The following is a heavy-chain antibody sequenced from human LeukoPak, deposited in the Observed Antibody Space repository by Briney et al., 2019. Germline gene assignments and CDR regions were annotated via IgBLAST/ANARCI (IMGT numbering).Heavy chain of an antibody. CDR2: IFSNDEQ. CDR1: GFSLSNARMG. V-gene: IGHV2-26*01. D-gene: IGHD6-13*01. CDR3: ARIVKAAGTIHFDY. Sequence: SGPVLVKPTETLTLTCTVSGFSLSNARMGVSWIRQPPGKALEWLAHIFSNDEQSYSTSLKSRLTISKDTSKSQVVLTMTNMDPVDTATYYCARIVKAAGTIHFDYWGQGTLVTV. J-gene: IGHJ4*02.